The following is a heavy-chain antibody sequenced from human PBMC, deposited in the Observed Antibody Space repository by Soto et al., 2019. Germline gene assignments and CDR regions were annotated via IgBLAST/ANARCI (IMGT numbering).Heavy chain of an antibody. CDR2: IIPSYDRT. Sequence: QVLLLQSGSEVKKPGSSVKVSCKASGDAFKSYAIHWVRQAPGQGLEYMGRIIPSYDRTKYAQKFQGRLTVTADIYTRIVYMEFSSLRSEDTAVYYCARDPTNVFGDDTFDFLGQGTKVIVSS. V-gene: IGHV1-69*06. CDR3: ARDPTNVFGDDTFDF. D-gene: IGHD2-21*02. J-gene: IGHJ4*02. CDR1: GDAFKSYA.